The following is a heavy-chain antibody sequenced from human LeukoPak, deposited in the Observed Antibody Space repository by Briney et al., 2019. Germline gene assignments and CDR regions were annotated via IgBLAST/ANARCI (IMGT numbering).Heavy chain of an antibody. Sequence: SETLSLTRAVYGGSFSGYYWRWIRHHPGKGLEWIGEINHSGSTNYSPSLKSRVTISVDTSKNQFSLKLSFVTAADTALDYCARRRGGYSNYYYYMDVWGKGTTVTVSS. V-gene: IGHV4-34*01. J-gene: IGHJ6*03. CDR1: GGSFSGYY. CDR3: ARRRGGYSNYYYYMDV. CDR2: INHSGST. D-gene: IGHD5-18*01.